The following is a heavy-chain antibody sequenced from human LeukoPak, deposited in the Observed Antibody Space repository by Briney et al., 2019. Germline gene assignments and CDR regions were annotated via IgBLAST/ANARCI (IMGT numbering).Heavy chain of an antibody. CDR3: ARDKQLEHYYYYYMDV. D-gene: IGHD6-6*01. J-gene: IGHJ6*03. CDR2: IYTSGST. V-gene: IGHV4-4*07. CDR1: SGSISSYY. Sequence: SETLSLTCTASSGSISSYYWSWIRQPAGKGLEWIGRIYTSGSTNYNPSLKSRVTMSVDTSKNQFSLKLSSVTAADTAVYYCARDKQLEHYYYYYMDVWGKGTTVTVSS.